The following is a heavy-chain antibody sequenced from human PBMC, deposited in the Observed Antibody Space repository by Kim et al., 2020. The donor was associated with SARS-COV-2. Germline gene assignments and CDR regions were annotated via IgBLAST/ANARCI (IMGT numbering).Heavy chain of an antibody. Sequence: GGSLRLSCAASGFTFDDYAMHWVRQAPGKGLEWVSGISWNSGSIDYADSVKGRFTISRDNAKNSLYLQMNSLRAEDTALYYCAKGGDGAGIWFGELFVYWGRGTLVTVSS. CDR1: GFTFDDYA. CDR3: AKGGDGAGIWFGELFVY. D-gene: IGHD3-10*01. CDR2: ISWNSGSI. V-gene: IGHV3-9*01. J-gene: IGHJ4*02.